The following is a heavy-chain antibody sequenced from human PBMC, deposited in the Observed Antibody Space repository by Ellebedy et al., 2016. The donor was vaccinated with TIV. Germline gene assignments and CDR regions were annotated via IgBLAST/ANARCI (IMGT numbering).Heavy chain of an antibody. CDR1: GFTISDYY. CDR2: ISDSGSSI. J-gene: IGHJ4*02. V-gene: IGHV3-11*01. D-gene: IGHD3-10*01. Sequence: PGGSLRLSCAASGFTISDYYMSWIRQAPGKGLEWLSYISDSGSSILYADSVRGRFTISRDNAKNSLYLEMNSLRADDTAVYYCARDVTGVRGFGYWGQGTLVTVSS. CDR3: ARDVTGVRGFGY.